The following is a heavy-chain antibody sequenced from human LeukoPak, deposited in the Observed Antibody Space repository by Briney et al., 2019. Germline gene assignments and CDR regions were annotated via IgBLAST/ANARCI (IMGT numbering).Heavy chain of an antibody. CDR3: ARGDVLLPYYYDSSGYYVFDY. D-gene: IGHD3-22*01. CDR2: ISYDGSNK. Sequence: GRSLRLSCAASGFTFSSYAMHWVRQAPGKGLEWVAVISYDGSNKYYADSVKGRFTISRDNSKNTLYLQMNSLRAEDTAVYYCARGDVLLPYYYDSSGYYVFDYWAREPWSPSPQ. V-gene: IGHV3-30-3*01. CDR1: GFTFSSYA. J-gene: IGHJ4*02.